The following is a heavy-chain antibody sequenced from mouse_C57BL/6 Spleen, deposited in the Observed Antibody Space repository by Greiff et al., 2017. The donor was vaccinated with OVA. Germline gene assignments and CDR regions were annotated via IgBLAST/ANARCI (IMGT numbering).Heavy chain of an antibody. V-gene: IGHV1-82*01. J-gene: IGHJ2*01. D-gene: IGHD3-2*02. Sequence: VKLQESGPELVKPGASVKISCKASGYAFSSSWMNWVKQRPGKGLERIGRIYPGDGDTNYNGKFKGKATLTADKSSSTAYMQLSSLTSEDSAVYFCARFAQGYYFDYWGQGTTLTVSS. CDR2: IYPGDGDT. CDR1: GYAFSSSW. CDR3: ARFAQGYYFDY.